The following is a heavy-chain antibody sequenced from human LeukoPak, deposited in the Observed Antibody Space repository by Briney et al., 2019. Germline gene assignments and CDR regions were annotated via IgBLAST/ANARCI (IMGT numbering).Heavy chain of an antibody. CDR3: ARDEAWGYYYDSSGYHIDY. CDR1: GYTLTSYY. V-gene: IGHV1-46*01. CDR2: INPSGGST. J-gene: IGHJ4*02. D-gene: IGHD3-22*01. Sequence: ASVKVSCKASGYTLTSYYMHWVRQAPGQGLEWMGIINPSGGSTSYAQKFQGRVTMTRDTSTSTVYMELSSLRSEDTAVYYCARDEAWGYYYDSSGYHIDYWGQGTLVTVSS.